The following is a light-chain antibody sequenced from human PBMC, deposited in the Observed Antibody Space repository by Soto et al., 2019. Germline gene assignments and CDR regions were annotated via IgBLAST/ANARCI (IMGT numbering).Light chain of an antibody. CDR1: QSVSSAY. J-gene: IGKJ5*01. V-gene: IGKV3-20*01. Sequence: EIVLSQSPGTLSLYPGERVTLSCRASQSVSSAYLAWYQQKRGQAPRLLIYGASNRATGIPDRFSGSGSGTDFTLTISRLEPEDFAVYYCQQYGSSPPSVTFGQGTRLEIK. CDR2: GAS. CDR3: QQYGSSPPSVT.